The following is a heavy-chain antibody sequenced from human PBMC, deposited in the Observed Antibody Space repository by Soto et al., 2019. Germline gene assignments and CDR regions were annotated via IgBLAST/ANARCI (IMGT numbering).Heavy chain of an antibody. Sequence: ASVKVSCKASGYTFTSYYMHWVRQAPGQGLEWIGIINPSGGSKSYAQKFQGRVTMTRDTSTSTVYMELSSLRSEYTALYYCARETMTTVNNDAFDIWGQGTMVTVSS. D-gene: IGHD4-17*01. CDR2: INPSGGSK. CDR3: ARETMTTVNNDAFDI. V-gene: IGHV1-46*03. CDR1: GYTFTSYY. J-gene: IGHJ3*02.